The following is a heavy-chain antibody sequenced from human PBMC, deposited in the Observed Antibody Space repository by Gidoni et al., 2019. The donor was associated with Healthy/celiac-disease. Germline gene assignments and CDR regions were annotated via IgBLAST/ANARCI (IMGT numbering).Heavy chain of an antibody. CDR2: IYYSRST. Sequence: QVQLQESGPGLVKPSETLSLTCHLSGGSIRSYSRSWARQPPGKGLEWIGYIYYSRSTNYNPSLKSRVTISVDTSKNQFSLKLSSVTAADTAVYYCARDRYYYDSSGYYSLSYWYFDLWGRGTLVTVSS. V-gene: IGHV4-59*01. D-gene: IGHD3-22*01. J-gene: IGHJ2*01. CDR1: GGSIRSYS. CDR3: ARDRYYYDSSGYYSLSYWYFDL.